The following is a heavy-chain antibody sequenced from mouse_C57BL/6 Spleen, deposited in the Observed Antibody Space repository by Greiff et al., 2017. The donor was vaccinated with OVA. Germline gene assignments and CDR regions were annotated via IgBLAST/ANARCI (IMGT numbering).Heavy chain of an antibody. D-gene: IGHD2-2*01. CDR2: IWSDGST. CDR1: GFSLTSYG. V-gene: IGHV2-6*03. Sequence: VKLEESGPGLVAPSQSLSITCTVSGFSLTSYGVHWVRQPPGKGLEWLVVIWSDGSTTYNSALKSRLSISKDNSKSQVFLKMNSLQTDDTAMYYCARQTPFYYGYDDYYAMDYWGQGTSVTVSS. CDR3: ARQTPFYYGYDDYYAMDY. J-gene: IGHJ4*01.